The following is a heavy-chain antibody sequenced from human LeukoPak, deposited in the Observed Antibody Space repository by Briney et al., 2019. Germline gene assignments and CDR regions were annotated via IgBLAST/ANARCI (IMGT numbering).Heavy chain of an antibody. CDR3: AGNIAGRLDY. V-gene: IGHV4-34*01. CDR2: LTLSGST. CDR1: GGSFSGYY. J-gene: IGHJ4*02. D-gene: IGHD6-6*01. Sequence: SRTLSLTCAVYGGSFSGYYWSWIRQPPGKGLEWIGELTLSGSTHYTPPLKSRVTISLETPKNQFSLKLSSVTAADAAVYYCAGNIAGRLDYWGQGTLVNVSS.